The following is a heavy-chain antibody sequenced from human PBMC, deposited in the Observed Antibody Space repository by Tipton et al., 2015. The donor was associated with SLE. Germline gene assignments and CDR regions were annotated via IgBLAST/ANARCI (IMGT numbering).Heavy chain of an antibody. D-gene: IGHD4-11*01. V-gene: IGHV4-39*01. CDR1: GDSMSSSAYS. J-gene: IGHJ4*02. CDR2: IYYSGTT. CDR3: ARLGVGTTDDY. Sequence: TLSLTCTVSGDSMSSSAYSWAWIRQPPGKGPEWIATIYYSGTTSYKSSLRGRISISKDTPKNQFSLRLGSVTAADTAMYYCARLGVGTTDDYWGQGTLATASS.